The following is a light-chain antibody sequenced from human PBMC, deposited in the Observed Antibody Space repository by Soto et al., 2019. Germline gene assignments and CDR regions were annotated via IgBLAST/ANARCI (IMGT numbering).Light chain of an antibody. J-gene: IGKJ1*01. CDR1: QSISSY. CDR3: QQSYSTPRT. V-gene: IGKV1-39*01. CDR2: AAS. Sequence: DLQMTQTPSSLSASVGDRVTITCRASQSISSYLNWYQQKPGKAPKLLIYAASSLQSGVPSRFSGSGSGTDFTLTSSSLQPEDFATYYCQQSYSTPRTFGQGTKVDIK.